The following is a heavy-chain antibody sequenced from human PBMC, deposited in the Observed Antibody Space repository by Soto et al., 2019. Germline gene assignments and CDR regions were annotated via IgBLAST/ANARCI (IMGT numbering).Heavy chain of an antibody. CDR3: ASQGDSYDHSGYDY. CDR1: GYSFTSYW. CDR2: IDPSDSYT. V-gene: IGHV5-10-1*01. D-gene: IGHD3-22*01. J-gene: IGHJ4*02. Sequence: GESLKISCKGSGYSFTSYWISWVRQMPGKGLEWMGRIDPSDSYTNYSPSFQGHVTISADKSISTAYLQWSSLKASDTAMYYCASQGDSYDHSGYDYWGQGTLVTVSS.